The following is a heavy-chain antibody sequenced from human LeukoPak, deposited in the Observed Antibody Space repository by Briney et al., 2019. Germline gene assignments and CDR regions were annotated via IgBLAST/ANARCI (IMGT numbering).Heavy chain of an antibody. J-gene: IGHJ1*01. V-gene: IGHV3-53*01. D-gene: IGHD6-19*01. Sequence: GGSLRLSCAASGFTVSSNYMSWVRQAPGKGLEWVSVIYSGGSTYYADSVKGRFTIPRDNSKNTLYLQMNSLRAEDTAVYYCAKDRGLAVAGTSQHWGQGTLVTVSS. CDR2: IYSGGST. CDR3: AKDRGLAVAGTSQH. CDR1: GFTVSSNY.